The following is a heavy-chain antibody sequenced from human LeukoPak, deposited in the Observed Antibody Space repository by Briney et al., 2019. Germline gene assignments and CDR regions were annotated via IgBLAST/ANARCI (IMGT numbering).Heavy chain of an antibody. CDR3: AKDSSITDFDY. V-gene: IGHV3-11*04. J-gene: IGHJ4*02. Sequence: GGSLRLSCAASGFTFSDYYMSWIRQAPGKGLEWVSYISSSGSAIYYADSVKGRFTISRDNSKNTLYLQMNSLRAEDTAVYYCAKDSSITDFDYWGQGTLVTVSS. CDR2: ISSSGSAI. D-gene: IGHD1-14*01. CDR1: GFTFSDYY.